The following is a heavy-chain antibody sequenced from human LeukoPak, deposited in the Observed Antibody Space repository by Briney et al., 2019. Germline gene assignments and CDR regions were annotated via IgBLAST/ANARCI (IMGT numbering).Heavy chain of an antibody. Sequence: SGPALVKPTQTLTLTCTFSGFSLSTSGMCVSWIRQPPGKALEWLALIDWDDDKYYSTSLETRLTISKDTSKNQVVLTMTNMDPVDTATYYCARIEGSGRAFDYWGQGTLVTVSS. CDR1: GFSLSTSGMC. CDR2: IDWDDDK. D-gene: IGHD3-10*01. CDR3: ARIEGSGRAFDY. V-gene: IGHV2-70*01. J-gene: IGHJ4*02.